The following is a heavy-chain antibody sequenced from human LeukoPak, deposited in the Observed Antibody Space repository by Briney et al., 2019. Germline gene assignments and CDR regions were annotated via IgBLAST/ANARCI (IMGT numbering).Heavy chain of an antibody. CDR3: ARDSPFGVVTIALDY. Sequence: ASVKVSCKASGYTFTGYYVHWVRQAPGQGLEWMGWIDPNSGDTNYAQKFQDWVIMTRDTSITTAYMELTRLRSDDTAMYYCARDSPFGVVTIALDYWGQGTLVTVSS. CDR1: GYTFTGYY. CDR2: IDPNSGDT. D-gene: IGHD3-3*01. J-gene: IGHJ4*02. V-gene: IGHV1-2*04.